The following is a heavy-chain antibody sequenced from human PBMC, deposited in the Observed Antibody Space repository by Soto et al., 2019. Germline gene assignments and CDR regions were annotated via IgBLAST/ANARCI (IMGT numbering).Heavy chain of an antibody. D-gene: IGHD2-2*01. V-gene: IGHV3-21*01. CDR2: ISSSSSYI. CDR3: ARDGNVPVVVPAAGRMDV. CDR1: GFTFSSYS. J-gene: IGHJ6*04. Sequence: GGSLRLSCAASGFTFSSYSMNWVRQAPGKGLEWVSSISSSSSYIYYADSVKGRFTISRDNAKNSLYLQMNSLRAEDTAVYYCARDGNVPVVVPAAGRMDVWGKGTTVTVSS.